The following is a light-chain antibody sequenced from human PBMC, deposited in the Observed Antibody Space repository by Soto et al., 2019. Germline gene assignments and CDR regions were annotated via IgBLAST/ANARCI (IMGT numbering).Light chain of an antibody. CDR3: QKYNTGPLT. Sequence: DIQMTQSPSSLSASVGDRVTITCRASQGIINYLAWYQQKPGKVPKLLISAASTLQSGVTSRFSGSGSGTDFTLTISSLQPEDVATYYCQKYNTGPLTFGGGTKVEIK. CDR2: AAS. V-gene: IGKV1-27*01. J-gene: IGKJ4*01. CDR1: QGIINY.